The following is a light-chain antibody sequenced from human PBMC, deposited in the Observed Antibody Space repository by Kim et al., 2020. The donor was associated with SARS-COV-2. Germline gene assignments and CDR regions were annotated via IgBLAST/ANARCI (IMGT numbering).Light chain of an antibody. J-gene: IGLJ3*02. CDR2: LNSDGSH. Sequence: VKLTCTRSSGDSGYAIAWHQQQPEKGPRYLMKLNSDGSHSKGDGIPDRFSGSSSGAERYLTISSLQSEDEADYYCQTWGTGIWVFGGGTQLTVL. CDR1: SGDSGYA. V-gene: IGLV4-69*01. CDR3: QTWGTGIWV.